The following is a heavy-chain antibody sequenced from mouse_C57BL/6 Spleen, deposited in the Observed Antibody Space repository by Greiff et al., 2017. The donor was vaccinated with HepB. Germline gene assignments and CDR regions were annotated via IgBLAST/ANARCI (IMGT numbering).Heavy chain of an antibody. CDR3: ARDYYGNYYWYFDV. CDR1: GYTFTSYW. D-gene: IGHD2-1*01. Sequence: VQLQQPGAELVKPGASVKMSCKASGYTFTSYWITWVKQRPGQGLEWIGDIYPGSGSTNYNEKFKSKATLTVDTSSSTAYMQLSSLTSEDSAVYYCARDYYGNYYWYFDVWGTGTTVTVSS. CDR2: IYPGSGST. J-gene: IGHJ1*03. V-gene: IGHV1-55*01.